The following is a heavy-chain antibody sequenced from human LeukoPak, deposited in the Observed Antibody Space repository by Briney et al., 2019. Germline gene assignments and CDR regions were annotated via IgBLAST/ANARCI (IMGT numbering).Heavy chain of an antibody. D-gene: IGHD3-10*01. CDR2: IYYSGST. CDR3: ARVMGNYYYYYDMDV. V-gene: IGHV4-59*01. Sequence: SETLSLTCTVSGGSISSYYWSWIRQPPGKGLEWIGYIYYSGSTNYNPSLKSRVTISVDTSKNQFSPKLSSVTAADTAVYYCARVMGNYYYYYDMDVWGQGTTVTVSS. J-gene: IGHJ6*02. CDR1: GGSISSYY.